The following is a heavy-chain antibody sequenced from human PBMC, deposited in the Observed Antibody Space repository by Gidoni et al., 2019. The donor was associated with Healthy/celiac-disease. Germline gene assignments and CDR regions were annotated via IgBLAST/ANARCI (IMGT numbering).Heavy chain of an antibody. CDR2: IYYSGST. V-gene: IGHV4-39*01. J-gene: IGHJ4*02. Sequence: QLQLQESGPGLVKPSETLSLTCTVYGGSISSSSYYWGWIRQPPGKGLEWIGSIYYSGSTYYSPSLNSLVTISEDTSKNQFSLKLSSVTAADTAVYYCARYYDSSGHYYFDYWGQGTLVTVSS. D-gene: IGHD3-22*01. CDR1: GGSISSSSYY. CDR3: ARYYDSSGHYYFDY.